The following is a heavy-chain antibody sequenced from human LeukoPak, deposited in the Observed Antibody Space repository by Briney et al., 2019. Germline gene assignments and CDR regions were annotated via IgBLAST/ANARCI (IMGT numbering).Heavy chain of an antibody. V-gene: IGHV3-74*01. CDR3: TKGGRSGSFDY. CDR2: IDGDGRST. D-gene: IGHD1-26*01. Sequence: GGSLTLSCAASGFTFRGYWMHWVRQVPGKGPVWVSCIDGDGRSTKYADSVKGRFTISRDNSKNTLYLQMNNLRGDDTAVYYCTKGGRSGSFDYWGQETLVTVSS. CDR1: GFTFRGYW. J-gene: IGHJ4*02.